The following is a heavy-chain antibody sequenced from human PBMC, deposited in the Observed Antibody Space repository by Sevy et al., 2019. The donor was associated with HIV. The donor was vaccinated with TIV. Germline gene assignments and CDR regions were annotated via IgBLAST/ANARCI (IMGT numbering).Heavy chain of an antibody. J-gene: IGHJ4*02. CDR1: GFPFRSNI. V-gene: IGHV3-64D*06. D-gene: IGHD3-10*01. CDR3: VKYRGLTRDFDY. CDR2: ITSNGLST. Sequence: GGSLRLSCSASGFPFRSNIMGWVRQAPGKRLEYVSGITSNGLSTHYVPSVKGRFSISRDNSKNTMYLQMSSLRPEDTAVYYCVKYRGLTRDFDYWGQGTLVTVSS.